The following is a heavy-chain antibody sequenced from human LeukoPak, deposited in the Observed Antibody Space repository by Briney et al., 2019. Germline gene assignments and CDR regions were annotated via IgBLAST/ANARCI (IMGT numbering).Heavy chain of an antibody. Sequence: ASVKVSCKASGYTFTGYYMHWVRQAPGQGLEWMGWINPNSGGTNYAQKFQGRVTMTRDTSTSTAYMELRSLRSDDTAVYYCARDLMAVAGNFDYWGQGTLVTVSS. CDR3: ARDLMAVAGNFDY. CDR2: INPNSGGT. CDR1: GYTFTGYY. J-gene: IGHJ4*02. V-gene: IGHV1-2*02. D-gene: IGHD6-19*01.